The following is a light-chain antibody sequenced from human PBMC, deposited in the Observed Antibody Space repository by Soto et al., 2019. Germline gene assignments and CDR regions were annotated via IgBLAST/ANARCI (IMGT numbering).Light chain of an antibody. J-gene: IGKJ3*01. CDR2: GAS. CDR3: QQYNNWPFT. CDR1: QNVSSN. Sequence: EIVMTQSPATLSVSPGERATLSCRASQNVSSNFAWYQQKSGQAPRLLIYGASTRATGIPARFSGSGSGTEFTLTFSSLQSEDFAVYYCQQYNNWPFTFGPGTKVDIK. V-gene: IGKV3-15*01.